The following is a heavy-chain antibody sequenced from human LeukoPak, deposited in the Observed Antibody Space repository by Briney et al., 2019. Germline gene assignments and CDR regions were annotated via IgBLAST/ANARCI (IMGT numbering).Heavy chain of an antibody. CDR3: ASVDYYGSGNYYNDVDY. CDR2: ISTSGTYI. Sequence: PGGSLRLSCAASEFTFSTYNMNWVRQAPGKGLEWVSSISTSGTYIYYADSVKGRFTISRDNAKNSLYLQMNSLRAEDTALYYCASVDYYGSGNYYNDVDYWGQGTLVTVSS. J-gene: IGHJ4*02. CDR1: EFTFSTYN. D-gene: IGHD3-10*01. V-gene: IGHV3-21*01.